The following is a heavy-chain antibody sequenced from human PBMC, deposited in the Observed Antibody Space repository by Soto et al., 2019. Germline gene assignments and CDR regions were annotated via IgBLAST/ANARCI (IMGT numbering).Heavy chain of an antibody. D-gene: IGHD3-10*01. Sequence: SGPTLLNPTQTLTLTCTFSGFSLTSIAVGVGVGWIRQPPGKALEWLALTYWDDYKRYNPSLKSRLTVTNDTSQSQVVLTMTNMDAVDTARYYCVHWNKGTYGTIVFDYWGQGTLVTVSS. V-gene: IGHV2-5*02. CDR2: TYWDDYK. CDR1: GFSLTSIAVGVG. CDR3: VHWNKGTYGTIVFDY. J-gene: IGHJ4*02.